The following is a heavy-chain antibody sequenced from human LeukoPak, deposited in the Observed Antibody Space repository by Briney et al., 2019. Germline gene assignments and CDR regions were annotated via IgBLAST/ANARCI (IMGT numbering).Heavy chain of an antibody. V-gene: IGHV3-48*02. D-gene: IGHD5-12*01. CDR2: ISSSSDAI. J-gene: IGHJ4*02. CDR1: GFTFSNYG. Sequence: GGSLRLSCAASGFTFSNYGMNWVRQAPGKGLEWVSYISSSSDAIYYADSVKGRFTISRYNAKNSLYLEMKSLRDEDTAVYYCARAMRSGYDYWGQGTLVIVSS. CDR3: ARAMRSGYDY.